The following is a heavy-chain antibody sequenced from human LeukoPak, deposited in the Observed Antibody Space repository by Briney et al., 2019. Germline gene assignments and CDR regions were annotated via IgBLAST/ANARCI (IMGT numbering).Heavy chain of an antibody. CDR2: KKQDGSET. Sequence: PGGALRLSCAASGVTFSSYWMSWVREAPEEGGEWGAKKKQDGSETYYVDSVKARFTISRDNAQNSVYLQMNSLRAEDTAVYYCARPLYPTLIPNITATYWGQGTLVTASS. D-gene: IGHD2-21*01. V-gene: IGHV3-7*01. J-gene: IGHJ4*02. CDR3: ARPLYPTLIPNITATY. CDR1: GVTFSSYW.